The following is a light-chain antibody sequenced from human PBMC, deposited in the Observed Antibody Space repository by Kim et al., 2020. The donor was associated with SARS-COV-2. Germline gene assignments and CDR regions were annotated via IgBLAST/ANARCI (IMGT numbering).Light chain of an antibody. CDR3: TSYTRSDTWV. CDR2: DVS. V-gene: IGLV2-14*03. Sequence: GQAVTSSCTGTSSDVGAYNLVSWYQQHPGKAPKFMIHDVSQRPSGVSNRFSGSKSGNTASLTISGLQAEDEADYYGTSYTRSDTWVFGGGTKVTVL. CDR1: SSDVGAYNL. J-gene: IGLJ3*02.